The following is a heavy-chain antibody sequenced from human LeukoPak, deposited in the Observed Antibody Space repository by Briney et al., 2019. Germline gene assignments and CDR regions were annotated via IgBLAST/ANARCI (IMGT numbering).Heavy chain of an antibody. J-gene: IGHJ4*02. D-gene: IGHD4-23*01. CDR3: ARDRYGANSPFDY. Sequence: GGSLRLSCAASGLTFSNYGMHWVRQAPGKGLEWVAVIWYDGSNKYYADSVRGRFTISRDNSKNTLYLEMNSLRAEDTAVYYCARDRYGANSPFDYWGQGTLVTVSS. CDR1: GLTFSNYG. V-gene: IGHV3-33*01. CDR2: IWYDGSNK.